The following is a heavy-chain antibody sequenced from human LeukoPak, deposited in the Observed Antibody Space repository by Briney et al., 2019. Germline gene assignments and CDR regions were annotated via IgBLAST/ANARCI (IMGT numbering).Heavy chain of an antibody. Sequence: SETLSLTCTVSGGSISSYYWSWIRQPPGKGLEWIGYIYYSGSTNYNPSLKSRVTISVDTSKNQFSLKLSSVTAADTAVYYCAAPGVGYYDSAFDIWGQGTMVTVSS. D-gene: IGHD3-22*01. CDR1: GGSISSYY. CDR2: IYYSGST. V-gene: IGHV4-59*01. J-gene: IGHJ3*02. CDR3: AAPGVGYYDSAFDI.